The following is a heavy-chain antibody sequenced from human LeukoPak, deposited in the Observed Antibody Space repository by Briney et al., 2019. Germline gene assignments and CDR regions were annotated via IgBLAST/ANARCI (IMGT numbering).Heavy chain of an antibody. D-gene: IGHD6-6*01. Sequence: GASVKVSCKASGGTFSSYAISWVRQAPGQGLEWMGGIIPIFGTANYAQKFQGRVTITADESTSTAYMELSSLRSEDTAVYYCRCVSGSSSSKLFDYWGQGTLVTVSS. CDR2: IIPIFGTA. V-gene: IGHV1-69*01. CDR3: RCVSGSSSSKLFDY. CDR1: GGTFSSYA. J-gene: IGHJ4*02.